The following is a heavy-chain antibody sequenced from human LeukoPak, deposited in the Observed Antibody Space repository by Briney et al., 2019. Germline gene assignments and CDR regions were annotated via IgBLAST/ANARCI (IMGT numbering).Heavy chain of an antibody. J-gene: IGHJ5*02. CDR1: GFTFSSYG. Sequence: PGGSLRLSCAASGFTFSSYGMHWVRQAPGKWLEWVAVISYDGSNKYYADSVKGRFTISRDNSKNTLYLQMNSLRAEDTAVYYCARKRRDGPGFDPWGQGTLVTVSS. V-gene: IGHV3-30*03. CDR3: ARKRRDGPGFDP. CDR2: ISYDGSNK.